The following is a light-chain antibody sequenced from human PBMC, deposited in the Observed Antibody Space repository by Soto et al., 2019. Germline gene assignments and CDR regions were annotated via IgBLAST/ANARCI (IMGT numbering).Light chain of an antibody. CDR2: GVS. J-gene: IGKJ1*01. CDR1: QTGSNSY. V-gene: IGKV3-20*01. CDR3: QPYVYPQWT. Sequence: IVLTQSPGTLSLSPGERATLSCRASQTGSNSYLAWYQQKSGQAPRLLIYGVSTRATGTPDRFSGSGSGTEFTLTIRRLEPEDFAVYFCQPYVYPQWTFGPGTKVEIK.